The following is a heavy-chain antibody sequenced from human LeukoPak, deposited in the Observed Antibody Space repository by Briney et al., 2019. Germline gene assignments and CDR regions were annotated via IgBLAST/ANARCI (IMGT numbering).Heavy chain of an antibody. CDR2: ISSSSGYI. J-gene: IGHJ3*02. D-gene: IGHD3-22*01. CDR3: AKGRAIEAFDI. CDR1: GFTFSSYS. V-gene: IGHV3-21*01. Sequence: GGSLRLSCAAAGFTFSSYSMNWVRQAPGKGLKWVSSISSSSGYIFYADSVRGRFTISRDNAKNSLYLQLNSLRAEDTAVYYCAKGRAIEAFDIWGQGTMVNVSS.